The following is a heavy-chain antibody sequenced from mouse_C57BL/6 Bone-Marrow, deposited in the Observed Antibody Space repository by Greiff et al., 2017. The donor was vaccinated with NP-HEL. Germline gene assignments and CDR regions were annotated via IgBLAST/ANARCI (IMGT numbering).Heavy chain of an antibody. V-gene: IGHV5-6*01. J-gene: IGHJ1*03. D-gene: IGHD1-1*01. CDR3: AGPHDYYGSRGNEYFDF. CDR2: ISSGGSYT. CDR1: GFTFSSYG. Sequence: EVQLLESGGDLVKPGASLKLSCAASGFTFSSYGMSWVRQTPDKRLEWVATISSGGSYTYYTDNVKGRFTITRDNAKNTLYLQMSSLTSEDTAMYYCAGPHDYYGSRGNEYFDFWGTGTTVTVSS.